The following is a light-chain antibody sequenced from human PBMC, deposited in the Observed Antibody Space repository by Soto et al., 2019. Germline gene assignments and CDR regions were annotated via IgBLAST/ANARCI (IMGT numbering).Light chain of an antibody. V-gene: IGLV3-1*01. Sequence: SYELTQPPSVSVSPGQTASITCSGDKLGDKYACWYQQKPGQSPVLVIYQISKRPSGIPERFSGSNSGNTATLTISGTQAMDVAEYYCQAWDSSTVVFGGGTKLTVL. CDR2: QIS. CDR3: QAWDSSTVV. CDR1: KLGDKY. J-gene: IGLJ2*01.